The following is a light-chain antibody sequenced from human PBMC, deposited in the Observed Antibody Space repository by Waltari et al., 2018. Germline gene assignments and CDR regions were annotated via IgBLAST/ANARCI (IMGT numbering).Light chain of an antibody. J-gene: IGKJ1*01. CDR1: QSVARA. CDR3: QNYVRLPAT. V-gene: IGKV3-20*01. CDR2: NTY. Sequence: EIVLTQSPGTLSLSPGERATLSCRASQSVARALAWYQQKPGQPPRRLIYNTYTRATGVPDRFRGGGAGTDFSLTISRLEPEDFAVYYCQNYVRLPATFGQGTKVEIK.